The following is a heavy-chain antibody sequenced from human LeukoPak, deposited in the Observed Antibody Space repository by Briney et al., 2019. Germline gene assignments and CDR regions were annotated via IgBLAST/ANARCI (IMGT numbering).Heavy chain of an antibody. CDR1: GYTFTTYD. J-gene: IGHJ6*02. Sequence: ASVKVSCKASGYTFTTYDINWVRQATGQGLEWMGWMSPNSGNTGYAQKFQGRVTITADESTSTAYMELSSLRSEDTAVYYCARVPLEPGYCSGGSCYGHYYGMDVWGQGTTVTVSS. CDR2: MSPNSGNT. D-gene: IGHD2-15*01. CDR3: ARVPLEPGYCSGGSCYGHYYGMDV. V-gene: IGHV1-8*01.